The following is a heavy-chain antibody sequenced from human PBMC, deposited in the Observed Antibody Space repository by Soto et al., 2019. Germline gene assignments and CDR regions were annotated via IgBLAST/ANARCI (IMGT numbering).Heavy chain of an antibody. CDR2: ISSSGRTI. V-gene: IGHV3-11*01. J-gene: IGHJ4*02. Sequence: GVLRLSCAASGFPFSDYYMSWIRQAPGKGLEWVSYISSSGRTIYYADSVKGRFTISRDNAKNSLYLQMNSLRAEDTATYYCARDRTGLIDYWGQGTLVTVSS. CDR3: ARDRTGLIDY. CDR1: GFPFSDYY. D-gene: IGHD1-1*01.